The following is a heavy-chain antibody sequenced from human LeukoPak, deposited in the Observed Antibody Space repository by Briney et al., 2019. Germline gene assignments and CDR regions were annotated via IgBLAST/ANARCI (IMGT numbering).Heavy chain of an antibody. CDR1: GGSISSYY. Sequence: TSETLSLTCTVSGGSISSYYWSWIRQPPGKGLEWIGYIFYTGSTNYNPSLKSRVTISVLTSKNRFPLKLSSVTAADTAVYYCATLTGGDDAFDIWGQGTMVTVSS. J-gene: IGHJ3*02. CDR3: ATLTGGDDAFDI. D-gene: IGHD4-23*01. CDR2: IFYTGST. V-gene: IGHV4-59*01.